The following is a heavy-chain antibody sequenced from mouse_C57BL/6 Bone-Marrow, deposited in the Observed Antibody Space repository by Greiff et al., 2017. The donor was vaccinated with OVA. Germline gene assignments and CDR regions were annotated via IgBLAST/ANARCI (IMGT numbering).Heavy chain of an antibody. CDR3: ARRTTVGPPFAY. Sequence: EVMLVESGGGLVKPGGSLKLSCAASGFTFSDYGMHWVRQAPEKGLEWVAYISSGSSTIYYADTVTGRFTISRDNAKNTLFLQMTSLRSEDTAMYYCARRTTVGPPFAYWGQGTLVTVSA. D-gene: IGHD1-1*01. CDR1: GFTFSDYG. CDR2: ISSGSSTI. J-gene: IGHJ3*01. V-gene: IGHV5-17*01.